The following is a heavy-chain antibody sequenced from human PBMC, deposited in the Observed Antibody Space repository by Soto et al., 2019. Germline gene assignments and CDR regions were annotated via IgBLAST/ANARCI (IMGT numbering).Heavy chain of an antibody. Sequence: EVQLVESGGGLVQPGGSPRLSCAASGFTFSSFSMNWIRQAPGKGLGWVSYISSGPPRALYAHSVRGRFTISRDNGRNSLYLQMDSLRAEDMAVYYCTREGPVAGADLQYFIRPPDVWGQGTTVTVSS. CDR3: TREGPVAGADLQYFIRPPDV. CDR2: ISSGPPRA. D-gene: IGHD3-9*01. CDR1: GFTFSSFS. J-gene: IGHJ6*02. V-gene: IGHV3-48*01.